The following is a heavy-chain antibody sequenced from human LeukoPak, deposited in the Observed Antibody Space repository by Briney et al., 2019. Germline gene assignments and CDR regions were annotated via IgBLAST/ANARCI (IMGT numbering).Heavy chain of an antibody. D-gene: IGHD3-9*01. CDR2: INPNSGGT. CDR1: GYTFTGYY. Sequence: ASVKVSCKASGYTFTGYYMRWVRQAPGQGLEWMGWINPNSGGTNYAQKFQGWVTMTRDTSISTAYMELSRLRSDDTAVYYCAREFHNYDILTGYPNFDYWGQGTLVTVSS. V-gene: IGHV1-2*04. J-gene: IGHJ4*02. CDR3: AREFHNYDILTGYPNFDY.